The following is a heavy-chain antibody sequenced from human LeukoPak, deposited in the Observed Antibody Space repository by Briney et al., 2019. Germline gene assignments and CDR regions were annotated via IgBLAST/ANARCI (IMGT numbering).Heavy chain of an antibody. CDR2: ISNSGATR. CDR1: GFTFSSYS. D-gene: IGHD6-13*01. V-gene: IGHV3-23*01. J-gene: IGHJ4*02. CDR3: AKRVSGSSWEHQTIDY. Sequence: PGGSLRLSCAASGFTFSSYSMNWVRQAPGKGLEWVSAISNSGATRNYADSVKGRFTISRDNSQNTLYLQMNSLRADDTAVYYCAKRVSGSSWEHQTIDYWGQGTLVTVSS.